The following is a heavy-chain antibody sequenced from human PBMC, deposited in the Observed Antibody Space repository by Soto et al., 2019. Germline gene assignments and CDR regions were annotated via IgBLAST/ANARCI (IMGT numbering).Heavy chain of an antibody. CDR2: VGHLETN. CDR3: ARGGGYDSFDX. J-gene: IGHJ4*02. V-gene: IGHV4-30-2*06. D-gene: IGHD2-15*01. Sequence: TVSLICSVSGVAMTYVGYSWSWIRQSPERGLEVLGYVGHLETNYYHTYFKRRTSLSIDSTRNQFSLSLSSMTAADEAVYYCARGGGYDSFDXWGQGIQVTVSX. CDR1: GVAMTYVGYS.